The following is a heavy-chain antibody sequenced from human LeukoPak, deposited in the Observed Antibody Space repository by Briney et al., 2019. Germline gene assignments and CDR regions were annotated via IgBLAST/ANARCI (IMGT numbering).Heavy chain of an antibody. CDR1: GFTFSSYW. Sequence: PGGSLRLSCAASGFTFSSYWMHWVRQAPGKGLVWVSRINSDGSSTSYADSVKGRFTISRDNAKNTLYLQMNSLRAEDTAVYYCAKVSGADIVATIGYFDYWGQGTLVTVSS. CDR2: INSDGSST. D-gene: IGHD5-12*01. V-gene: IGHV3-74*01. CDR3: AKVSGADIVATIGYFDY. J-gene: IGHJ4*02.